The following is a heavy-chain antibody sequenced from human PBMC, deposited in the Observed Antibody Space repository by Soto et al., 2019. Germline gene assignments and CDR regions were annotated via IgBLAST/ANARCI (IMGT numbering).Heavy chain of an antibody. D-gene: IGHD1-26*01. CDR1: GGSISSSSYY. CDR2: IYYSGST. Sequence: SSETLSLTCTVSGGSISSSSYYWGWIRQPPGKGLEWIGSIYYSGSTYYNPSLKSRVTISVDTSKNQFSLKLSSVTAADTAVYYCARRVGAQLDYWGQGTLVTVSS. J-gene: IGHJ4*02. CDR3: ARRVGAQLDY. V-gene: IGHV4-39*01.